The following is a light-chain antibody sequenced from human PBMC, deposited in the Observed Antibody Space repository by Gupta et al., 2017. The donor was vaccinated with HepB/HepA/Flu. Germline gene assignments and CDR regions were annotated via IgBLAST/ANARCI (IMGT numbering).Light chain of an antibody. CDR3: RQYYNWRPIT. CDR2: GAS. V-gene: IGKV3D-15*01. CDR1: QSISGN. J-gene: IGKJ5*01. Sequence: EIVMTQSPATLSVSPGESVTLSCRSSQSISGNVAWYQQKPGQAPTLLIYGASTRAAGIPARFSGSASGTDFSLTISSLQSEDLAIYYCRQYYNWRPITFGQGTRLEIK.